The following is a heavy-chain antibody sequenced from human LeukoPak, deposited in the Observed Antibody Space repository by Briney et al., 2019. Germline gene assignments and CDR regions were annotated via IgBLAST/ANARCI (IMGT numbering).Heavy chain of an antibody. CDR1: GGSFSGYY. D-gene: IGHD3-3*01. CDR2: INHSGST. Sequence: SETLSLTCAVYGGSFSGYYWSWIRQPPGKGLEWIGEINHSGSTNYNPSLKSRVTISVDTSKNQFSLKLSSVTAADTAVYYCARGPYYDFWSGYIGTNYYYYGMDVWGQGTTVTVSS. V-gene: IGHV4-34*01. CDR3: ARGPYYDFWSGYIGTNYYYYGMDV. J-gene: IGHJ6*02.